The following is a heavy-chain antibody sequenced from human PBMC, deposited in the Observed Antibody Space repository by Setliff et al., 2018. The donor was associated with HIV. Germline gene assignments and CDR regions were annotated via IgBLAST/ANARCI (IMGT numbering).Heavy chain of an antibody. V-gene: IGHV1-8*01. D-gene: IGHD6-13*01. CDR1: GYSFINYG. Sequence: ASVKVSCKASGYSFINYGISWVRQATGQGLEWMGWMNPNSGNTGYAQKFQGRVTMTRNTAISTAYMELSSLRSEDSAVYYCASSWSRVPYYGLDVWGQGTTVTVSS. CDR3: ASSWSRVPYYGLDV. J-gene: IGHJ6*02. CDR2: MNPNSGNT.